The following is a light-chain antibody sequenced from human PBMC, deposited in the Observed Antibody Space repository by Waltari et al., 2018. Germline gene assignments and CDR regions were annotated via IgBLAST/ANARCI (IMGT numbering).Light chain of an antibody. J-gene: IGLJ2*01. V-gene: IGLV3-19*01. CDR3: QSYDNSPYVI. Sequence: SSELTQDPAVSVAMGQTVRITCEGDSLRSDYASWYQQTPGQAPILVIYDKNNRPSGVPVRFSGSSSHNTGSLTITGAQAEDEASYYCQSYDNSPYVIFGGGTKLTVL. CDR1: SLRSDY. CDR2: DKN.